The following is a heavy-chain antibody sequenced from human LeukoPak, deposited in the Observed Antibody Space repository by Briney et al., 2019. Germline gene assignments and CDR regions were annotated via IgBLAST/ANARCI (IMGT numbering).Heavy chain of an antibody. CDR1: GGTFSSYG. Sequence: TSVKVSCKTSGGTFSSYGISWVRQAPGQGLEWMGWINPNSGGTNYAQKFQGRVTMTRDTSISTAYMELSRLRSDDTAVYYCARVGWRDFWSGYYTGEYFQHWGQGTLVTVSS. CDR2: INPNSGGT. CDR3: ARVGWRDFWSGYYTGEYFQH. D-gene: IGHD3-3*01. J-gene: IGHJ1*01. V-gene: IGHV1-2*02.